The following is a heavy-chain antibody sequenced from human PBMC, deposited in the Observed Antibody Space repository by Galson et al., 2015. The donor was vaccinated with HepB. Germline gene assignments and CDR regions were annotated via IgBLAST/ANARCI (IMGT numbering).Heavy chain of an antibody. CDR2: ISPHNRYT. CDR3: ARGAVVVAVCATENNWFDP. CDR1: GYTFSSYS. Sequence: SVKVSCKASGYTFSSYSITWVRQAPGQGLEWVGWISPHNRYTNYAQNFQGRVTMTTDTSTNTAYMELRSLRSDDTAIYYCARGAVVVAVCATENNWFDPWGRGTLVTVSS. J-gene: IGHJ5*02. D-gene: IGHD2-15*01. V-gene: IGHV1-18*01.